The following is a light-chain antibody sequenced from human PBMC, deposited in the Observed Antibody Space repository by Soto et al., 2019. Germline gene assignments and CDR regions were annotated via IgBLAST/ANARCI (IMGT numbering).Light chain of an antibody. CDR1: QSVGSY. Sequence: EIVLTQSPATLSLSPGERATLSCRASQSVGSYLAWYQQKPGQAPRLLIYDASNRATGIPARFSGSGSGTDFSLTISSLEPEDFAVYYCQHHYDWPSDGPPLTFGGGAKVEIK. CDR2: DAS. V-gene: IGKV3-11*01. CDR3: QHHYDWPSDGPPLT. J-gene: IGKJ4*01.